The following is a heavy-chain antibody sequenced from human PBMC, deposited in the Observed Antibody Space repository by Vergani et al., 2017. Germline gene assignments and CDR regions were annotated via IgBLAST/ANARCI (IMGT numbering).Heavy chain of an antibody. CDR1: GITFSSYA. CDR3: AKVQQWLNPGYGP. J-gene: IGHJ5*02. V-gene: IGHV3-23*01. D-gene: IGHD6-19*01. CDR2: ISGSGGST. Sequence: EVQLLESGGGLVQPGGSLRLFCAASGITFSSYAMSWVRQAPGKGLEWVSAISGSGGSTYYADSVHGRFTISRDNSKNTLYLQMNSLRAEDTAVYYCAKVQQWLNPGYGPWGQGTLVTVSS.